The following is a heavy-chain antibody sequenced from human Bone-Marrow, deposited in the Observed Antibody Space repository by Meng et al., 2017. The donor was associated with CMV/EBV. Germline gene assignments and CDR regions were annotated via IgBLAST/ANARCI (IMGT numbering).Heavy chain of an antibody. CDR3: ASWGRIEGPL. CDR1: GFTFSDYN. CDR2: ISTRSNTI. Sequence: GESLKISCAASGFTFSDYNMNWVRQAPGKGLQWVSYISTRSNTIYYADSLRGRFTISRDNSKNTLYLQMNSLRAEDTAVYYCASWGRIEGPLWGQGTMVTVSS. J-gene: IGHJ3*01. V-gene: IGHV3-48*01. D-gene: IGHD3-16*01.